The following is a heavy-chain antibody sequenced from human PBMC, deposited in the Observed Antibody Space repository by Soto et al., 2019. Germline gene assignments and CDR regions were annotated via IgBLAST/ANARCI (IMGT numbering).Heavy chain of an antibody. V-gene: IGHV4-4*02. CDR3: TKNSAYALDY. D-gene: IGHD5-12*01. Sequence: QVQLQESGPGLVKPSGTLSLSCAVSGGSVNNNNWWSWVRQSPGNGLEWIGEIHHSGGTSYNPSLESRATLSVDKSKNELSLRLNYVTAADTAVYYCTKNSAYALDYWGLGILVTVSS. CDR1: GGSVNNNNW. J-gene: IGHJ4*02. CDR2: IHHSGGT.